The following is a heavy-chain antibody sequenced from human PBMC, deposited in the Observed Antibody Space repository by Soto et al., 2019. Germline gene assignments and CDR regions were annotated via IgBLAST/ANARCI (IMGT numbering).Heavy chain of an antibody. D-gene: IGHD3-3*01. V-gene: IGHV1-18*04. CDR3: ARDFGSDLSAPGAASDY. Sequence: GASVKVSCKASGYFFTTYGISWVRQAPGQGLEWMGWISPYNGNTKYAQSFQGRVTMTTGTSTYTAYMELRSLRSDDPAVYYCARDFGSDLSAPGAASDYSGPGTVDTVSS. CDR1: GYFFTTYG. CDR2: ISPYNGNT. J-gene: IGHJ4*02.